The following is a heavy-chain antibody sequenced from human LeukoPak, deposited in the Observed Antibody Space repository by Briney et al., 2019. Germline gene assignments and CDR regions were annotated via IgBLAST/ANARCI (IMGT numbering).Heavy chain of an antibody. V-gene: IGHV3-9*01. CDR2: ISWNSGSI. CDR3: AKAVRSGSYYFDY. D-gene: IGHD1-26*01. CDR1: GFTFDDYA. J-gene: IGHJ4*02. Sequence: GGSLRLSCAASGFTFDDYAMHWVRQAPGKGLEWVSGISWNSGSIGYADSVKGRFTISRDNAKNSLYLQMNSLRAEDTAVYYCAKAVRSGSYYFDYWGQGTLVTVSS.